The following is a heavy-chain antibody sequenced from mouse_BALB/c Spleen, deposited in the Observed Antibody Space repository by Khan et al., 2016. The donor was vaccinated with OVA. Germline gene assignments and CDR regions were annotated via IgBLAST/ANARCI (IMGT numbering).Heavy chain of an antibody. V-gene: IGHV3-8*02. CDR2: IIYTGYT. Sequence: EVQLQESGPSLVKPSQTLSLTCSVTGDSITSGYWNWIRKFPGNKLEYMGYIIYTGYTYYNPSLKTRISITRHTSKTQYYLQLNSVTDEDTATYYCARSTYRYAFVYWGQGTLVTVSA. D-gene: IGHD2-12*01. CDR1: GDSITSGY. CDR3: ARSTYRYAFVY. J-gene: IGHJ3*01.